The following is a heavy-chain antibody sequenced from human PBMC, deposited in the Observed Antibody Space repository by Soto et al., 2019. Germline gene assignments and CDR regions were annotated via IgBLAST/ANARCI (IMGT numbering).Heavy chain of an antibody. Sequence: EVQLVESGGGLVQPGGSLRLSCAASGFTFSSYSMNWVRQAPGKGLEWVSYIMPKSRHIFYADSVKGRFTISRDNARNSQYLQMNSLRPEDTAVYYCAIAIVGPSPIHAFDIRGQGAMVPVSS. CDR2: IMPKSRHI. CDR3: AIAIVGPSPIHAFDI. V-gene: IGHV3-48*01. CDR1: GFTFSSYS. D-gene: IGHD1-26*01. J-gene: IGHJ3*02.